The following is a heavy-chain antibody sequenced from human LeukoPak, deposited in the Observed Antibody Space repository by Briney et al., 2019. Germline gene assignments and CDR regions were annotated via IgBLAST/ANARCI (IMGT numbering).Heavy chain of an antibody. J-gene: IGHJ6*02. CDR1: GFTFSSYW. Sequence: GGSLRLSCAASGFTFSSYWMSWVRQAPGKGLEWVANIKQDGSEKYYVDSVKGRFTISRDNAKNSLYLQMNSLRAEDTAVYYCASTRGVSYYYYGMDVWGQGTTVTVSS. CDR2: IKQDGSEK. CDR3: ASTRGVSYYYYGMDV. V-gene: IGHV3-7*01. D-gene: IGHD3-10*01.